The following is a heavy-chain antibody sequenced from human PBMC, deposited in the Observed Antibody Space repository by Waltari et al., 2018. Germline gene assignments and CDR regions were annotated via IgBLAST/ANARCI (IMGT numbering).Heavy chain of an antibody. CDR1: GYTFTSYY. CDR2: INPSGGST. J-gene: IGHJ5*02. D-gene: IGHD3-16*02. CDR3: ARSQGVNDYVWGSYREEYNWFDP. Sequence: GASVKVSCKASGYTFTSYYMHWVRQAPGQGLEWMGIINPSGGSTSYAQKFQGRVTMTRDTSTSTVYMELSSLRSEDTAVYYCARSQGVNDYVWGSYREEYNWFDPWGQGTLVTVSS. V-gene: IGHV1-46*01.